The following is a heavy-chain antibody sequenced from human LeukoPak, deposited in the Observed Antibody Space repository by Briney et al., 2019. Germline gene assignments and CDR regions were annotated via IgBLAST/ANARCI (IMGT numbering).Heavy chain of an antibody. V-gene: IGHV3-9*01. Sequence: GRYLRPSCAASGFTFDEVATRCDRQAAGKGLGWVSGISWNSGNTDYAHYVKGRFTISRDTAKNSLYLQMNSLRAEDTAVYYCAKDMGVYYGMDVWGQGTTVTVSS. J-gene: IGHJ6*02. D-gene: IGHD3-16*01. CDR2: ISWNSGNT. CDR1: GFTFDEVA. CDR3: AKDMGVYYGMDV.